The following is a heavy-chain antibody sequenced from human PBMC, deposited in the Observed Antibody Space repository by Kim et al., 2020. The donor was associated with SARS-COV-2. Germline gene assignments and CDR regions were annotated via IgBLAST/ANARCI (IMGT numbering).Heavy chain of an antibody. D-gene: IGHD6-19*01. CDR2: INPNSVGT. Sequence: ASVKVSCKASGYTFTGYYMHWVRQAPGQGLEWMGRINPNSVGTNYAQKFQGRVTMTRVTCISTAYMDLSRLRSDDTAVDYGSRSAWGSGRWGCYKDVWG. J-gene: IGHJ6*03. V-gene: IGHV1-2*06. CDR3: SRSAWGSGRWGCYKDV. CDR1: GYTFTGYY.